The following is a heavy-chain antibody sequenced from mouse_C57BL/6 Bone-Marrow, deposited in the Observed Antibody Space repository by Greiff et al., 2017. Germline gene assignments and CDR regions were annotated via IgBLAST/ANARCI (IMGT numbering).Heavy chain of an antibody. J-gene: IGHJ3*01. CDR2: INPNNGGT. D-gene: IGHD3-2*02. V-gene: IGHV1-22*01. CDR1: GYTFTDYN. Sequence: VQLQQSGPELVKPGASVKMSCKASGYTFTDYNMHWVKQSHGKSLEWIGYINPNNGGTSYNQKFKGKATLTVNKSSRTAYMELRSLTSEDSAVYYCARDSSGYAWFAYWGQGTLVTVSA. CDR3: ARDSSGYAWFAY.